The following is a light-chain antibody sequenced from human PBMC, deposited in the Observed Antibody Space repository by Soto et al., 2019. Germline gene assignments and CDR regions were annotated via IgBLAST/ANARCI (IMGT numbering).Light chain of an antibody. J-gene: IGKJ3*01. CDR3: QQYGDSPFA. CDR2: DAS. Sequence: EVVLTQSPATLSLSPGERATLSCRASQSVSSYLAWYQQKPGQAPRLLIYDASTRATDIPARFSGSGSGTDFTLIVSSLEPEDFAMYYCQQYGDSPFAFGPGTKLDVK. CDR1: QSVSSY. V-gene: IGKV3-11*01.